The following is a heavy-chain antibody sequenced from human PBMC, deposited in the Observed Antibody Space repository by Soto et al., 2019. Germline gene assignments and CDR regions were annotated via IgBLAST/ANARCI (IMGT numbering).Heavy chain of an antibody. J-gene: IGHJ4*02. V-gene: IGHV1-18*01. CDR2: ISAYNGNT. Sequence: QVQLVQSGAEVKKPGASVKVSCKASGYTFTSYGISWVRQAPGQGLEWMGWISAYNGNTNYAQKLQGRVTMTTDTSTRTGDRELRSLSSDDADVYYCARDGWELPKWTLTRYWGQGTLVTGSS. CDR3: ARDGWELPKWTLTRY. CDR1: GYTFTSYG. D-gene: IGHD1-26*01.